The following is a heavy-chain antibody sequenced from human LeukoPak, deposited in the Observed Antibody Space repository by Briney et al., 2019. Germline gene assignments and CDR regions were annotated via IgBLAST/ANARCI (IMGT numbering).Heavy chain of an antibody. CDR2: ISGSGVST. CDR1: GFTFSSYA. D-gene: IGHD3-22*01. CDR3: AKVPYDSSGYYYFDY. Sequence: GSLRLSCAASGFTFSSYAMSWVRQAPGKGLEWVSAISGSGVSTYYADSVKGRFTISRDNSKNTLYLQMNSLRAEDTAVYYCAKVPYDSSGYYYFDYWGQGTLVTVSS. J-gene: IGHJ4*02. V-gene: IGHV3-23*01.